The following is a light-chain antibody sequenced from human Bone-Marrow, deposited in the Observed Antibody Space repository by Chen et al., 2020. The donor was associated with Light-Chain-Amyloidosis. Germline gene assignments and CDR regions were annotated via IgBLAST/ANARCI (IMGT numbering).Light chain of an antibody. CDR2: DDS. Sequence: SYVLTQPSSVSVAPGQTATIACGGNNIGSTSVHWYQQTPGQAPLLVVYDDSDRPSGIPERVSGSNAGNTATMTISRDEAGEEDDYCCQVWDRSSDRPVFGGGTKLTVL. CDR3: QVWDRSSDRPV. V-gene: IGLV3-21*02. CDR1: NIGSTS. J-gene: IGLJ3*02.